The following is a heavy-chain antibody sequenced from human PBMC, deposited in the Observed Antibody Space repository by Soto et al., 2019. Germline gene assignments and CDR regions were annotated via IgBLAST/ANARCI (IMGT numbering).Heavy chain of an antibody. CDR2: ISYDGSNK. CDR1: GFTFSSYG. D-gene: IGHD3-16*01. J-gene: IGHJ3*02. Sequence: QVQLVESGGGVVQPGRSLRLSCAASGFTFSSYGMHWVRQAPGKGLEWVAVISYDGSNKYYADSVKGRFTISRDNSKNTLYLQMNSLRAEDTAVYYCAKDPFGGAFDIWGQGTMVTVSS. CDR3: AKDPFGGAFDI. V-gene: IGHV3-30*18.